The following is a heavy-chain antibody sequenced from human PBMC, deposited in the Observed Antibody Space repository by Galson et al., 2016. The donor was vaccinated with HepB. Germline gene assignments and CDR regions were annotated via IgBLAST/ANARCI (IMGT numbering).Heavy chain of an antibody. J-gene: IGHJ4*02. CDR3: ARIYYEILTGLTPWYYFDS. V-gene: IGHV3-74*01. Sequence: SLRLSCAASGFTFSSYWMHWVRQAPGKGLVWVSRISTDGRTANQADSVKGRFTISRENARNTVYLQMNSLTAEDTAVYYCARIYYEILTGLTPWYYFDSWGQGTLVTVSS. CDR2: ISTDGRTA. D-gene: IGHD3-9*01. CDR1: GFTFSSYW.